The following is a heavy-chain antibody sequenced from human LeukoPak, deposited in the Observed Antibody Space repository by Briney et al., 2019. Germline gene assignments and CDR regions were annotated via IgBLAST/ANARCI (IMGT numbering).Heavy chain of an antibody. V-gene: IGHV4-31*03. Sequence: SETLSFTSTAPGGSLDTAGYFLSWIRQHPGTGLEWIGDIRYSVRTYYNPSLKSRVTISLDTSKNQFSLKLSSVTVADTAVYYCARDRAVVTAVGGRYYGMDVWGQGTTVTVSS. D-gene: IGHD2-21*02. CDR1: GGSLDTAGYF. CDR2: IRYSVRT. J-gene: IGHJ6*02. CDR3: ARDRAVVTAVGGRYYGMDV.